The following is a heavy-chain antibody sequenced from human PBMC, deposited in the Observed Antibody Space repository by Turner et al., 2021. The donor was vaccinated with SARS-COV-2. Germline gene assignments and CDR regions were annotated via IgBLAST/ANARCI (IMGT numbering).Heavy chain of an antibody. CDR2: IYSSGRT. J-gene: IGHJ4*02. CDR3: ARRGSFMALEF. Sequence: QVHLQESGPGLVKPSETLSLTWNVSGGSINDYYWSWIRQPPGKGLEWIGFIYSSGRTYYSPSLKSRVTMSVDTSKKQFSLNLNSVTAADTAVYYCARRGSFMALEFWGQGILVTVSS. V-gene: IGHV4-59*01. CDR1: GGSINDYY. D-gene: IGHD3-10*01.